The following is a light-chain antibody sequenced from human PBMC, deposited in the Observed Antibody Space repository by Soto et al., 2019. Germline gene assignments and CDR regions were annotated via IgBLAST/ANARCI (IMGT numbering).Light chain of an antibody. CDR1: QTIRSNY. Sequence: ETVLTQSPGTLSLSPGERATLSCRASQTIRSNYLAWYRHTPGQAPRLLIYGASNRATGIADRFSGSGSGSDSTLIVSRLDPEDFAQYYCEQYGSSPGTFVKGTMVEIK. CDR3: EQYGSSPGT. V-gene: IGKV3-20*01. CDR2: GAS. J-gene: IGKJ1*01.